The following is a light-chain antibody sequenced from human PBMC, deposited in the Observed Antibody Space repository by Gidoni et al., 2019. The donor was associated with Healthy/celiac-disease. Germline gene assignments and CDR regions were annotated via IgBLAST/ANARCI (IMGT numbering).Light chain of an antibody. CDR3: QVWDSSSDHPVV. Sequence: SYVLPQPPSVSVAPGQTARITCGGNNIGSKSVHWYQQKPGQAPVLVVYDDSDRPPGIPERFAGSNSGNTATLTISRVEAGDEADYYCQVWDSSSDHPVVFGGGTKLTVL. CDR2: DDS. V-gene: IGLV3-21*02. J-gene: IGLJ2*01. CDR1: NIGSKS.